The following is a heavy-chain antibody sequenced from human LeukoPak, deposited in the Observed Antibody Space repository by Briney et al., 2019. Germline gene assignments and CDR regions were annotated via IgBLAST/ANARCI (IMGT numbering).Heavy chain of an antibody. D-gene: IGHD6-13*01. CDR2: IIPILGIA. V-gene: IGHV1-69*04. J-gene: IGHJ4*02. CDR1: GGTFSSYA. Sequence: GASVKVSCKASGGTFSSYAISWVRRAPGQGLEWMGRIIPILGIANYAQKFQGRVTITADKSTSTAYMELSSLRSEDTAVYYCARGQAAAGTIDYWGQGTLVTVSS. CDR3: ARGQAAAGTIDY.